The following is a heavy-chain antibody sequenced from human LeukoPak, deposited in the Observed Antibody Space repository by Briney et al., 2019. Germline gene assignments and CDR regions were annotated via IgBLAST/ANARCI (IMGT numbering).Heavy chain of an antibody. J-gene: IGHJ4*02. CDR2: IIPILGIA. V-gene: IGHV1-69*04. CDR1: GGTFSSYA. Sequence: SVKVSCKASGGTFSSYAISWVRQAPGQGPEWMGRIIPILGIANYAQKFQGRVTITADKSTSTAYMELSSLRSEDTAVYYCARYSGSYDYYFDYWGQGTLVTVSS. D-gene: IGHD1-26*01. CDR3: ARYSGSYDYYFDY.